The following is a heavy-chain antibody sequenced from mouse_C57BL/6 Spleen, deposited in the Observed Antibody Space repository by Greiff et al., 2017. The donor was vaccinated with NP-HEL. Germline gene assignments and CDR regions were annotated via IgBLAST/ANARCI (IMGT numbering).Heavy chain of an antibody. J-gene: IGHJ4*01. CDR1: GYSFTGYY. D-gene: IGHD1-1*02. CDR2: INPSTGGT. CDR3: ARGSYGAMDY. V-gene: IGHV1-42*01. Sequence: EVQLQQSGPELVKPGASVKISCKASGYSFTGYYMNWVKQSPEKSLEWIGEINPSTGGTTYNQKFKAKATLTVDKSSSTAYMQLKSLTSEDSAVYYCARGSYGAMDYWGQGTSVTVSS.